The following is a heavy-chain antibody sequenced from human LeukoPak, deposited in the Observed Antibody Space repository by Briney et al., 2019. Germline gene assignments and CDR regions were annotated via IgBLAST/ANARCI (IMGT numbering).Heavy chain of an antibody. V-gene: IGHV2-5*02. CDR1: GFSLSSRPVG. CDR3: ARKRMSDGFPRGFDF. D-gene: IGHD5-24*01. CDR2: IYWDDDN. J-gene: IGHJ4*02. Sequence: ESGPTLVKPTPTLTLTCTFSGFSLSSRPVGVGWMRQPPGKALEFLVFIYWDDDNRYNSSLKSRLAITKDTSKNQVVLTMTNMDPVDTATYYCARKRMSDGFPRGFDFWGQGTLVTVSS.